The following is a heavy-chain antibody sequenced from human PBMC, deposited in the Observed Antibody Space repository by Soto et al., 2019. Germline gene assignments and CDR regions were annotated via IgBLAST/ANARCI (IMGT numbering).Heavy chain of an antibody. V-gene: IGHV2-5*02. CDR2: IYWDDDE. Sequence: QITLKESGPTLVKPTQTLTLTCTFSGFSLSASDVGVGWIRQPPGKALEWLALIYWDDDERYSPSLKSRLTITKDTSKNQVVLTMTNMDPVDIATYYCAHASGAGNSAYFDYWGQGILVTVSS. CDR1: GFSLSASDVG. CDR3: AHASGAGNSAYFDY. J-gene: IGHJ4*02. D-gene: IGHD6-13*01.